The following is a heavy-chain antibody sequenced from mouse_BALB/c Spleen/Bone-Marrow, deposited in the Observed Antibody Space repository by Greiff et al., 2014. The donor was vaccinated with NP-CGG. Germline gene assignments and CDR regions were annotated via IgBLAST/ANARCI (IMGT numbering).Heavy chain of an antibody. J-gene: IGHJ3*01. V-gene: IGHV1-14*01. Sequence: VQLKESGPELVKPGASVKMSCKASGYTFTSYVMHWVKQKPGQGLEWIGYINPYNDGTKYNEKFNGKATLTSDKSSSTAYMELSSLTSENSAVYYCASPYYRYDGFAYWGQGTLVTVSA. CDR1: GYTFTSYV. CDR3: ASPYYRYDGFAY. D-gene: IGHD2-14*01. CDR2: INPYNDGT.